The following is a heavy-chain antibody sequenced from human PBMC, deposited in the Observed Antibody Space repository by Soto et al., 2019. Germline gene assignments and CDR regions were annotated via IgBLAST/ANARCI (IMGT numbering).Heavy chain of an antibody. CDR1: GFTFSNFA. CDR2: ISGGATST. D-gene: IGHD2-2*01. V-gene: IGHV3-23*01. CDR3: AKGPTLVFPQLGN. J-gene: IGHJ4*02. Sequence: EVQLLESGGGLVQPGGSLRLSCAASGFTFSNFAMSWVRQAPGKGLEWVSAISGGATSTYYADIEKGRFTISRDNSKNTLSLQMNGLRVEDTALYYCAKGPTLVFPQLGNWGPGTLVTVSP.